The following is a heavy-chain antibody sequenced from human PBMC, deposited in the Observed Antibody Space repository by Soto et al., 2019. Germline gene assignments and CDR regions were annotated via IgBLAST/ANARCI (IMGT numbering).Heavy chain of an antibody. J-gene: IGHJ4*02. CDR2: IYWDDDK. D-gene: IGHD6-19*01. V-gene: IGHV2-5*02. CDR3: AHIVVAGLGYYFDY. Sequence: QITLKESGPTLVKPTQTLTLTCTFSGFSLSSTRMAVGWIRQPPGKALEWLALIYWDDDKRYSPFLKSRLTITKATSKNQVVLTMSNTAPVDTARYYCAHIVVAGLGYYFDYWGQGTLVTVSS. CDR1: GFSLSSTRMA.